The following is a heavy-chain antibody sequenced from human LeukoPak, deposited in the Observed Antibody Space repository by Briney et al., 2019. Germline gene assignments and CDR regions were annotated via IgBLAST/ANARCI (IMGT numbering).Heavy chain of an antibody. CDR2: LYYTGST. J-gene: IGHJ6*03. Sequence: SETLSLTCTVSGGSFSTGNYYWGWIRQPPGKGLEWIGSLYYTGSTYYNPSLKGRVTISVDRSKNQFSLKLSSVTAADTAVYYCAKDDGGYYFYMDVWGKGTTVTVSS. V-gene: IGHV4-39*07. CDR3: AKDDGGYYFYMDV. CDR1: GGSFSTGNYY. D-gene: IGHD4-23*01.